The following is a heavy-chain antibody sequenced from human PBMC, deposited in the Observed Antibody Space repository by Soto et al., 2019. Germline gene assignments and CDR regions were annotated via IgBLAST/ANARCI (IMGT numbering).Heavy chain of an antibody. CDR2: IYHSGST. CDR3: ARARGYCSGGSCYSEVGYFEY. CDR1: GGSISSGGYS. Sequence: SETLSLTCAVSGGSISSGGYSWSWIRQPPGKGLEWIGYIYHSGSTYYNRSLKSRVTISVDRSKNQFSLKLSSVTAADTAVYYCARARGYCSGGSCYSEVGYFEYWGQGTLAPVSS. J-gene: IGHJ4*02. V-gene: IGHV4-30-2*01. D-gene: IGHD2-15*01.